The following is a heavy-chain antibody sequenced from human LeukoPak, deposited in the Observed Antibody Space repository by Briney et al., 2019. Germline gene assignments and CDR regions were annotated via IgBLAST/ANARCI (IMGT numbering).Heavy chain of an antibody. Sequence: GGSLRLSCTASGFTFSSYWMTWVRQAPGKGLEWVSSISSSSSYIYYADSVKGRFTISRDNAKNSLYLQMNSLRAEDTAVYYCAIDFRGVVTPSDAFVIWGEGTMVTVSS. CDR3: AIDFRGVVTPSDAFVI. CDR2: ISSSSSYI. V-gene: IGHV3-21*01. CDR1: GFTFSSYW. D-gene: IGHD4-23*01. J-gene: IGHJ3*02.